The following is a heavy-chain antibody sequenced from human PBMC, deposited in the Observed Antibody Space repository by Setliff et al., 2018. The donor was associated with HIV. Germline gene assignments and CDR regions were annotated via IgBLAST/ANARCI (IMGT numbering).Heavy chain of an antibody. CDR3: ASGQWLEHAFDI. Sequence: PSETLSLTCTVSGGSIGIRSYFLGWIRQPPGKGLEWIGSVYSSGSTNYNPSLKSRVTVSVDTSKDQFSLRLSSVTVADTAVYYCASGQWLEHAFDIWGQGTVVTVSS. V-gene: IGHV4-39*01. CDR1: GGSIGIRSYF. J-gene: IGHJ3*02. CDR2: VYSSGST. D-gene: IGHD6-19*01.